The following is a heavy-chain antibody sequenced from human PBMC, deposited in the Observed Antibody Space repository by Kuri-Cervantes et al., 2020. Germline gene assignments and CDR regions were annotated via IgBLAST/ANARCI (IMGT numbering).Heavy chain of an antibody. CDR2: ISYDGSNH. Sequence: GGSLRLSCAASGFTFRNYAMHWVRQAPGKGLECVAAISYDGSNHYYADSVKGRFTISRDNSQNTLFLQMNSLRAEDTAVYYCAKVPMLRRSTSSYYFDYWGQGTLVTVSS. J-gene: IGHJ4*02. CDR3: AKVPMLRRSTSSYYFDY. D-gene: IGHD2-2*01. CDR1: GFTFRNYA. V-gene: IGHV3-30*07.